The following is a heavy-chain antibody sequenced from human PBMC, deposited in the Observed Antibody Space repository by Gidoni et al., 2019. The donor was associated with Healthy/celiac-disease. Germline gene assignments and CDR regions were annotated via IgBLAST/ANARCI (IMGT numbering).Heavy chain of an antibody. D-gene: IGHD6-19*01. Sequence: QVQLQQSGPGLVKPSQTLPLTCAFSGSSVSSNSAAWNWIRQSPSRGLEWLGRTYDRSKWYKDYAVSVKSRITINPDTSKNQFSLQLNSVTPEDTAVYYCASTRGGQWLDDAFDIWGQGTMVTVSS. J-gene: IGHJ3*02. CDR1: GSSVSSNSAA. V-gene: IGHV6-1*01. CDR3: ASTRGGQWLDDAFDI. CDR2: TYDRSKWYK.